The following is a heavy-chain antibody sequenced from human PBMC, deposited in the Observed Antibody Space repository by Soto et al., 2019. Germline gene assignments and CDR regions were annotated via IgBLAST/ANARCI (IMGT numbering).Heavy chain of an antibody. D-gene: IGHD2-2*01. CDR3: ARDKNAQRPRFDT. J-gene: IGHJ5*02. Sequence: SVKVSCKASGGTFSSYAISWVRQAPGQGLEWMGGIIPIFGTANYAQKFQGRVTITADESTSTAYMELSSLRSEDTAVYYCARDKNAQRPRFDTWGQGTLVTVSS. V-gene: IGHV1-69*13. CDR2: IIPIFGTA. CDR1: GGTFSSYA.